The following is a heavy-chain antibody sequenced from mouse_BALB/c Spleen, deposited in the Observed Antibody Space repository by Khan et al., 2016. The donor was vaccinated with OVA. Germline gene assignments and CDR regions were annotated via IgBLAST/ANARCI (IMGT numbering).Heavy chain of an antibody. CDR1: GHTFTNYG. CDR3: ARPPYFSYAMDN. CDR2: INTYTGEP. Sequence: QIQLVQSGPELKKPGETVKISCKASGHTFTNYGMNWVKQPPGKGLKWMGWINTYTGEPTYADDFNGRFVFSLETSASTAYLQINNLKNEDTATYFCARPPYFSYAMDNWGQGTSGTVSS. D-gene: IGHD2-10*01. J-gene: IGHJ4*01. V-gene: IGHV9-3-1*01.